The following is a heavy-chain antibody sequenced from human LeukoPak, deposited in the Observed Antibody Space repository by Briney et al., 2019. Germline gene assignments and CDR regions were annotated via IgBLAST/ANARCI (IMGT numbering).Heavy chain of an antibody. CDR1: GYTFTSYD. CDR2: ISAYNGNT. CDR3: ARVAAYCGGDCPPDFDY. D-gene: IGHD2-21*02. Sequence: ASVKVSCKASGYTFTSYDISWVRQAPGQGLEWMGWISAYNGNTNYAQKLQGRVTMTTDTSTSTAYMELRSLRSDDTAVYYCARVAAYCGGDCPPDFDYWGQGTLVTVSS. J-gene: IGHJ4*02. V-gene: IGHV1-18*01.